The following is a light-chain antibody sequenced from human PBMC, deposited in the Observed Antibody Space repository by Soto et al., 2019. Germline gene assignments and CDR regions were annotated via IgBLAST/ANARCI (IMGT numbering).Light chain of an antibody. CDR1: QTISIY. CDR2: DAS. Sequence: DIQMTQSPSSLSASVGDRVTITCRASQTISIYLNWYQQKPGKAPKILNYDASSLQSGVPSRFSGSGFGTYFTLIISSLQPEDFATYYCQQSYSTPQTFGQGTRLEIK. V-gene: IGKV1-39*01. J-gene: IGKJ5*01. CDR3: QQSYSTPQT.